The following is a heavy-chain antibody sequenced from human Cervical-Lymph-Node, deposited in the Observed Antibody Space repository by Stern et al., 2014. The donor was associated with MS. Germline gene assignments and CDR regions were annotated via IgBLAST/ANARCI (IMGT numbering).Heavy chain of an antibody. J-gene: IGHJ4*02. CDR2: ITPMFGNA. V-gene: IGHV1-69*01. CDR3: AVDQGGIAVY. D-gene: IGHD6-19*01. CDR1: GGTFSINT. Sequence: QVQLVQSGAEVKKPGSSVKVSCKASGGTFSINTISWVRQDPGQGLEWMGGITPMFGNANYAKKFQGSVMATADESTSTAYMELSSLRSEDTAVYFCAVDQGGIAVYWGQGTRVTVSS.